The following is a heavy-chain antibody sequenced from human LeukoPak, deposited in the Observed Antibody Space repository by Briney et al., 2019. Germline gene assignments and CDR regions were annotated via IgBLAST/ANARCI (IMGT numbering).Heavy chain of an antibody. CDR1: GGSISSYY. Sequence: SETLSLTCTVSGGSISSYYWSWIRQPPGKGLEWIGYIYYSGSTNYNPSLKSRVPISVDTSKNQFSLKLSSVTAADTAVYYCARLRLLYYGMDVWGQGTTVTVSS. V-gene: IGHV4-59*08. D-gene: IGHD3-10*01. CDR3: ARLRLLYYGMDV. CDR2: IYYSGST. J-gene: IGHJ6*02.